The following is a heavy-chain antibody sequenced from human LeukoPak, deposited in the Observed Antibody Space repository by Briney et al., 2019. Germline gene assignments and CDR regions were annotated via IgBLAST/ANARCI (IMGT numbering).Heavy chain of an antibody. CDR1: GVSVSSGDYY. CDR3: ARGHYGDSGWFDP. V-gene: IGHV4-30-4*01. D-gene: IGHD4-17*01. CDR2: IYHTGAT. J-gene: IGHJ5*02. Sequence: SETLSLTCSVSGVSVSSGDYYWSWIRQPPGKGLEWIGYIYHTGATYYNPSLKGRLTISLDTSKNRFSVKLSSVTAADTAVYYCARGHYGDSGWFDPWGQGTLVTVSS.